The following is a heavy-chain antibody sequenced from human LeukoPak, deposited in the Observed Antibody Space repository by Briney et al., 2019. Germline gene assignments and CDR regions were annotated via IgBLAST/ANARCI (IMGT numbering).Heavy chain of an antibody. CDR2: IYYSGTT. J-gene: IGHJ6*02. V-gene: IGHV4-59*01. CDR3: AREDPQTTVPEGMDV. Sequence: PSETLSLTCTVSGGSISRYYWSWIRQSPGKGLEWIGYIYYSGTTNYNPSFKSRVTISVDTSKNQFSLKLSSVTAADTAVYYCAREDPQTTVPEGMDVWGQGTTVTVSS. D-gene: IGHD4-17*01. CDR1: GGSISRYY.